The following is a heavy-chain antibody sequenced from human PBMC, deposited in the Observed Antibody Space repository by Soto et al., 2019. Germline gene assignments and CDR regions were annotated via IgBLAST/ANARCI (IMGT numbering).Heavy chain of an antibody. CDR1: GFTFSSYG. D-gene: IGHD1-26*01. CDR2: IWYDGSNK. CDR3: AREPADSAAFDI. Sequence: QVQLVESGGGVVQPGRSLRLSCAASGFTFSSYGMHWVRQAPGKGLEWVAVIWYDGSNKYYADSVKGRFTISRDNSKNTLYLQMNSLRAEDTAVYYCAREPADSAAFDIWGQGTMVTVSS. V-gene: IGHV3-33*01. J-gene: IGHJ3*02.